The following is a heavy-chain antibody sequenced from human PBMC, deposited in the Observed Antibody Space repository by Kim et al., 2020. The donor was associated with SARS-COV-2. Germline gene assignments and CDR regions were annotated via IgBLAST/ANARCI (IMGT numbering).Heavy chain of an antibody. CDR1: GGSFSGYY. Sequence: SETLSLTCAVYGGSFSGYYWSWIRQPPGKGLEWIGEINHSGSTNYNPSLKSRVTISVDTSKNQFSLKLSSVTAADTAVYYCARGPLTAMVTGYYYYGMDVWGQETTVTVSS. D-gene: IGHD5-18*01. CDR3: ARGPLTAMVTGYYYYGMDV. CDR2: INHSGST. J-gene: IGHJ6*02. V-gene: IGHV4-34*01.